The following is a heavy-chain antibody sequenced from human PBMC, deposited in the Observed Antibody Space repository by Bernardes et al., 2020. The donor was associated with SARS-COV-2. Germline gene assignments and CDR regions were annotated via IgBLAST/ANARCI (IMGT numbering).Heavy chain of an antibody. Sequence: GYLSRSCAASGFTLSRSWMHWVRQMPGKGLVWVSRINTDGSSTSYADSVKGRFTISRDNAKNTLFLQMNSLRAEDTAMYYCARDLGYCTNGVCSPWGQGTLVTVSS. CDR2: INTDGSST. J-gene: IGHJ5*02. CDR3: ARDLGYCTNGVCSP. V-gene: IGHV3-74*01. D-gene: IGHD2-8*01. CDR1: GFTLSRSW.